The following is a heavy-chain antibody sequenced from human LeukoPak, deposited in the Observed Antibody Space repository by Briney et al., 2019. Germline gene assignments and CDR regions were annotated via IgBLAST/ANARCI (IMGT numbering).Heavy chain of an antibody. CDR3: ARLRYPHWPHFDY. V-gene: IGHV4-59*01. Sequence: PSETLSLTCAVYGGSFSGYYWSWIRQPPGKGLEWIGYIYYSGSTNYNPSLKSRVTISVDTSKNQFSLKLSSVTAADTAVYYCARLRYPHWPHFDYWGQGTLVTVSS. CDR1: GGSFSGYY. D-gene: IGHD3-9*01. J-gene: IGHJ4*02. CDR2: IYYSGST.